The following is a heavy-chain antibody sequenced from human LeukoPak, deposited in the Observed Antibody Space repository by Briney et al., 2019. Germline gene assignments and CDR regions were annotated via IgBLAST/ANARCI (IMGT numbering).Heavy chain of an antibody. Sequence: GGSLRLSCAASGFTFSSYWMHWVRQAPGKGLVRVSRINSDGSSTSYADSVKGRFTISRDNAKNTLYLQMNSLRAEDTAVYYCARESCSGTSCYLYDFWGQGTLVTVSS. CDR3: ARESCSGTSCYLYDF. J-gene: IGHJ4*02. D-gene: IGHD2-2*01. CDR2: INSDGSST. V-gene: IGHV3-74*01. CDR1: GFTFSSYW.